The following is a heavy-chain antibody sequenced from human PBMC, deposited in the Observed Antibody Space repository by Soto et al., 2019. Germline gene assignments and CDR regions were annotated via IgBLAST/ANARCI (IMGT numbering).Heavy chain of an antibody. J-gene: IGHJ6*02. CDR3: ATAYCGGDCYYYYGLDV. D-gene: IGHD2-21*02. CDR2: FDPEDGET. CDR1: GYTLTELS. Sequence: ASVKVSCKVSGYTLTELSMHWVRQAPGKGLEWMGGFDPEDGETIYAQKFQGRVTMTEDTSTDTAYMELSSLRSEDTAVYYCATAYCGGDCYYYYGLDVWGQGSTVTVSS. V-gene: IGHV1-24*01.